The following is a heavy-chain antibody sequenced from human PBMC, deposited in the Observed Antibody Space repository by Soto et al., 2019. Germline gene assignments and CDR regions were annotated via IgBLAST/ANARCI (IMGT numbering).Heavy chain of an antibody. V-gene: IGHV1-46*01. J-gene: IGHJ6*02. D-gene: IGHD3-3*01. CDR1: GYTFTSYY. CDR3: ARSLHVLRFLEWLLSSGYYYGMDV. Sequence: ASVKVSCKPSGYTFTSYYMHWVRQAPGQGXEWMGIINPSGGSTSYAQKFQGRVTMTRDTSTSTVYMELSSLRSEDTAVYYCARSLHVLRFLEWLLSSGYYYGMDVWGQGTTVTVSS. CDR2: INPSGGST.